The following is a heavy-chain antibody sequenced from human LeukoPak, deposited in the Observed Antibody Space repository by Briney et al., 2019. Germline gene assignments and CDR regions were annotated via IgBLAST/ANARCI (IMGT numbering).Heavy chain of an antibody. Sequence: SQTLSLTRAISGDSVSSNSAAWNWIRESPSRGLEGLGRTYYRSKWYNEYALSVRSRITINADTSKNQFSLQLNSVTPEDTAVYYCARYYYGWDYWGQGTLVTVSS. J-gene: IGHJ4*02. D-gene: IGHD3-10*01. CDR1: GDSVSSNSAA. V-gene: IGHV6-1*01. CDR3: ARYYYGWDY. CDR2: TYYRSKWYN.